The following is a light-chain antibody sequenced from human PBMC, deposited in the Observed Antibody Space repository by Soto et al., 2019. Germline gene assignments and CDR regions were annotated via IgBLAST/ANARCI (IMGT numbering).Light chain of an antibody. J-gene: IGKJ5*01. CDR2: ITS. CDR1: QGISNY. CDR3: QNYNSVPIT. V-gene: IGKV1-27*01. Sequence: DIHMTQSPSSLSASVGDRVTITCRASQGISNYLAWFQQKPGKVPKLLIYITSTLQSGVPSRFSGSGSGTDFTLTISSLQPEDVATYYCQNYNSVPITFGQGTRLEIK.